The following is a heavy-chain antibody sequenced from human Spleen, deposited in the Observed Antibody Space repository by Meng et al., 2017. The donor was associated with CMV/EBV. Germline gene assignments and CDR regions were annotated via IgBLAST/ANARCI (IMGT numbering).Heavy chain of an antibody. CDR1: GFTFDDYG. Sequence: GGSLRLSCAASGFTFDDYGMSWVRQAPGKGLEWVSGINWNGGSTGYADSVKGRFTISRDSAKNSVYLQMSSLRVEDTAVYFCASHVTIRGYFDNWGQGTLVTVSS. CDR2: INWNGGST. V-gene: IGHV3-20*04. D-gene: IGHD2-2*02. J-gene: IGHJ4*02. CDR3: ASHVTIRGYFDN.